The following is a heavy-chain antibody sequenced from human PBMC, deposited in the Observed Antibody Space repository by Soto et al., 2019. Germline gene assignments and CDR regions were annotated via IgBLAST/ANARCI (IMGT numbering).Heavy chain of an antibody. CDR1: GGTFSSYA. Sequence: QVQLVQSGAEVKKPGSSVKVSCKASGGTFSSYAISWVRQAPGQGLEWMGGIIPIFGTANYAQKFQGRVTITADXSXSXXHMELSSLRSEDTAVYHCARGGGGRIAVAVPWFDPWGQGTLVTVSS. D-gene: IGHD6-19*01. V-gene: IGHV1-69*12. CDR3: ARGGGGRIAVAVPWFDP. J-gene: IGHJ5*02. CDR2: IIPIFGTA.